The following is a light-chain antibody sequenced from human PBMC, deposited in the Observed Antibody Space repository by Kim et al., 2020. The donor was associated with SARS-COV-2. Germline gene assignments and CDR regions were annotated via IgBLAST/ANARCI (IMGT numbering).Light chain of an antibody. V-gene: IGLV3-19*01. CDR1: GLRTYY. CDR3: NSRDNSGDHVV. CDR2: GKN. J-gene: IGLJ2*01. Sequence: ALGQTVRSTCQGDGLRTYYASWYQQKPGQAPILVIYGKNNRPSGIPDRFSGSSSGNTASLTVTGAQAVDEADYYCNSRDNSGDHVVFGGGTQLTVL.